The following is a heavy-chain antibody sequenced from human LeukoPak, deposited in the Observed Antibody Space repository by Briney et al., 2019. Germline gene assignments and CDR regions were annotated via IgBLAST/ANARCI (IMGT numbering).Heavy chain of an antibody. CDR2: ISYDGSNK. Sequence: PGGSLRLSCAASGFTFSSYAMHWVRQAPGKGLEWVAVISYDGSNKYYADSVKGRFTVSRDNSKNTLYLQMNSLRAEDTAVYYCAKDRSTFGGVIVTHNWFDPWGQGTLVTVSS. J-gene: IGHJ5*02. CDR3: AKDRSTFGGVIVTHNWFDP. CDR1: GFTFSSYA. V-gene: IGHV3-30-3*01. D-gene: IGHD3-16*02.